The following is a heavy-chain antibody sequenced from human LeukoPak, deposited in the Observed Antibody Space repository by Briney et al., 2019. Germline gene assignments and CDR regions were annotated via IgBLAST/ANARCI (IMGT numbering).Heavy chain of an antibody. CDR3: ARDRSYYPDY. Sequence: GGSLRLSCAASGFIFSNFAIHWVRQAPGKGLKWVAVISYDGSNKYYADSVKGRFTISRDNSKNTLYLQMNTLRAEDTAVYYCARDRSYYPDYWGQGTLVTVSS. D-gene: IGHD3-10*01. CDR1: GFIFSNFA. CDR2: ISYDGSNK. J-gene: IGHJ4*02. V-gene: IGHV3-30-3*01.